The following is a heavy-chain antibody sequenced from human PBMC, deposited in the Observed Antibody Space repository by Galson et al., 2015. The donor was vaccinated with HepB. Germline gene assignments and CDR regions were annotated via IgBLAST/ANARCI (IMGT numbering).Heavy chain of an antibody. Sequence: SVKVSCKASGYTFTSYAMNWVRQAPGQGLEWMGWISAYNGNTNYAQKLQGRVTMTTDTSTSTAYMELRSLRSDDTAVYYCARPLYCSSTSCYGFAFDIWGQGTMVTVSS. J-gene: IGHJ3*02. CDR3: ARPLYCSSTSCYGFAFDI. CDR1: GYTFTSYA. D-gene: IGHD2-2*01. CDR2: ISAYNGNT. V-gene: IGHV1-18*01.